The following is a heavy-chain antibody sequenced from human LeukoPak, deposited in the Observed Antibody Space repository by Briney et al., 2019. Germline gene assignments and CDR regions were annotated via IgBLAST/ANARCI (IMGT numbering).Heavy chain of an antibody. CDR1: GCTFSSYA. V-gene: IGHV1-69*05. D-gene: IGHD2-2*01. CDR3: ATPLSVVVPAANDAFDI. J-gene: IGHJ3*02. Sequence: SVKVSCKASGCTFSSYAISWVRQAPGQGLEWMGGIIPIFGTANYAQKFQGRVTITTDESTSTAYMELSSLSSEDTAVYYCATPLSVVVPAANDAFDIWGQGTMVTVSS. CDR2: IIPIFGTA.